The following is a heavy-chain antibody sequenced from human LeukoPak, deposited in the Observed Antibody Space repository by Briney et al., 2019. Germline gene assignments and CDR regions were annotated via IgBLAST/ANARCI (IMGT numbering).Heavy chain of an antibody. CDR3: AKDIGTTEFGY. D-gene: IGHD1-1*01. J-gene: IGHJ4*02. CDR1: GFTFSDYY. Sequence: GGSLRLSCAASGFTFSDYYMSWIRQAPGKGLEWVSYISSSGSTIYYADSVKGRFTISRDNSKNTLYLQMNSLRAEDTAVYYCAKDIGTTEFGYWGQGTLVTVSS. V-gene: IGHV3-11*04. CDR2: ISSSGSTI.